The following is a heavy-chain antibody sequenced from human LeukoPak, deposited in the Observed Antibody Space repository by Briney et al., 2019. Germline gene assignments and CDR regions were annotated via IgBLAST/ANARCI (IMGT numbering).Heavy chain of an antibody. D-gene: IGHD4-17*01. Sequence: PGGSLRLSCAASGFTFSSYAMSWVRQAPGKGLEWVSTISGSYGSTNYADSVKGRFTISRDSSKNTLYLQMDSLRAEDTAVYYCAEGPMTTVTTGNFDYWGQGTLVTVSS. CDR1: GFTFSSYA. CDR2: ISGSYGST. J-gene: IGHJ4*02. CDR3: AEGPMTTVTTGNFDY. V-gene: IGHV3-23*01.